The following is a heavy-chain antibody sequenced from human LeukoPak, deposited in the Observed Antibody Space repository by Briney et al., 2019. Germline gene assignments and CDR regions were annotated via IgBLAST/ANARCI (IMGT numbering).Heavy chain of an antibody. Sequence: PGGSLRLSCAASGFTFSSYEMNWVRQAPGKGLEWVSYISSSGSTIYYADSVKGRFTISRDNAKNSLYLQMNSLRAEDTAVYYCASDHYSGSFHWYFDLWGRGTLVTVSS. CDR2: ISSSGSTI. D-gene: IGHD1-26*01. J-gene: IGHJ2*01. V-gene: IGHV3-48*03. CDR3: ASDHYSGSFHWYFDL. CDR1: GFTFSSYE.